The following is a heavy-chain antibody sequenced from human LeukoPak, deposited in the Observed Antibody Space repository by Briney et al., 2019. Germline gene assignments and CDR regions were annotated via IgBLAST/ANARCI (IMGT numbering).Heavy chain of an antibody. V-gene: IGHV3-74*01. Sequence: PGGSLRLSCAASGFAFSSYWMHWVRQVPGKGLVWVSRINSGGSSTSYAASVKGRFTISRDYAKNTLYVQMNSLRAEDTAVYYCSTGSGHAFDIWGRGTMVTVSS. CDR3: STGSGHAFDI. CDR2: INSGGSST. J-gene: IGHJ3*02. CDR1: GFAFSSYW. D-gene: IGHD3-10*01.